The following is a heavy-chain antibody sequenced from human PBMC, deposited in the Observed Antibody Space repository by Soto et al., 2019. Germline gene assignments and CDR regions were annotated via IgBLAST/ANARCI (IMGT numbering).Heavy chain of an antibody. CDR3: AKHLWFGESVFAP. CDR1: GFTFSSYG. J-gene: IGHJ5*02. Sequence: EVQLLESGGGLVQPGGSLRLSCAGTGFTFSSYGMSWVRQAPGKGLEWVSTIRGSAGNANYADSVKGRFTISRDDSTNTVHLQMNSLRPDDTAVYYCAKHLWFGESVFAPWGQGTLVVVSS. CDR2: IRGSAGNA. V-gene: IGHV3-23*01. D-gene: IGHD3-10*01.